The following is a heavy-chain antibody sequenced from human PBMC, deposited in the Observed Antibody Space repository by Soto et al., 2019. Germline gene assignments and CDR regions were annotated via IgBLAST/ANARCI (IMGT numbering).Heavy chain of an antibody. Sequence: RGESLKISCKGSGYSFTSYWISWVRQMPGKGLEWMGRIDPSDSYTNYSPSFQGHVTISADKSISTAYLQWSSLKASDTAMYYCARHPFYRRSWHEDNYWGQGTLVTVSS. J-gene: IGHJ4*01. V-gene: IGHV5-10-1*01. CDR3: ARHPFYRRSWHEDNY. D-gene: IGHD6-13*01. CDR2: IDPSDSYT. CDR1: GYSFTSYW.